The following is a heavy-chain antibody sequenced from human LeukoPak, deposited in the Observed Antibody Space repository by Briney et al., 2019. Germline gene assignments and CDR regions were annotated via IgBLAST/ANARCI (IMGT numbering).Heavy chain of an antibody. D-gene: IGHD3-10*01. CDR3: AKSNGYGLVDI. CDR1: GYSISGGFY. J-gene: IGHJ3*02. V-gene: IGHV4-38-2*02. CDR2: IYHSGSS. Sequence: SETLSLTCTVSGYSISGGFYWDWIRQPPGRGLEWIGSIYHSGSSYYNPSLKSRVTISVDTSKNHFSLKLNSVTAADTAVYYCAKSNGYGLVDIWGQGTMVTVSS.